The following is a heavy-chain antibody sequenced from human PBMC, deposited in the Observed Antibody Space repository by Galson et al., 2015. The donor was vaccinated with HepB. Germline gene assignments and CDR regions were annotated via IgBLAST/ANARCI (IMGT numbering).Heavy chain of an antibody. Sequence: FLRLSCEASGFTFSSYGMHWVRQAPGKGLEWVAVIWYDGSNKYYADSVKGRFTISRDNSKNTLYLQMNSLRAEDTAVYYCARDRLTIFGVVITFEETYYYGMDVWGQGTTVTVSS. V-gene: IGHV3-33*01. CDR2: IWYDGSNK. D-gene: IGHD3-3*01. CDR3: ARDRLTIFGVVITFEETYYYGMDV. J-gene: IGHJ6*02. CDR1: GFTFSSYG.